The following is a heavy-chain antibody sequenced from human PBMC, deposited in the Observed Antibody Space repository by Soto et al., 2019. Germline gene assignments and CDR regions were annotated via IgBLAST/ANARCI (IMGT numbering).Heavy chain of an antibody. Sequence: QVQLVQSGAEVKKPGASVKVSCKASGYTFTSYDINWVRQATGQGLAWMGWMNPNSGNTGYAQKFQGRVTMTRNTSITTAYTELSSLRSEDTAVYYCARWPDGYYYYGMAVWGQGTTVTVSS. V-gene: IGHV1-8*01. CDR2: MNPNSGNT. CDR1: GYTFTSYD. CDR3: ARWPDGYYYYGMAV. J-gene: IGHJ6*02.